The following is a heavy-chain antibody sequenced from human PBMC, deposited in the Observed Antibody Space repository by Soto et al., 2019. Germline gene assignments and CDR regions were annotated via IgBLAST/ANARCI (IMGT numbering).Heavy chain of an antibody. J-gene: IGHJ5*02. Sequence: QVQLVESGGGVVQPGRSLRLSCAASGFTFSSYGMHWVRQAPGKGLEWVAVISYDGSHNYYADSVKGRFTISRDNSKNTLYLQMNSLRAEDTAVYYFAKCGGLDTHNWFYPWGQGTLVTVSS. CDR2: ISYDGSHN. D-gene: IGHD1-1*01. CDR3: AKCGGLDTHNWFYP. V-gene: IGHV3-30*18. CDR1: GFTFSSYG.